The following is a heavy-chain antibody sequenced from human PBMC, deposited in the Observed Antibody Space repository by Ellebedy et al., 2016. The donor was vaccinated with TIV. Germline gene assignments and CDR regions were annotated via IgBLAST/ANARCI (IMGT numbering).Heavy chain of an antibody. CDR1: GGSFNGYF. Sequence: MPSETLSLTCVVKGGSFNGYFWSWIRQSPGKGLEWLGEINPSGTANYNPSLKSRVTMSVDTPEKQFSLRLTSVTAADTAVYYCARGALFAYYFDYWGQGTLVTVSS. D-gene: IGHD3-3*01. V-gene: IGHV4-34*01. CDR2: INPSGTA. J-gene: IGHJ4*02. CDR3: ARGALFAYYFDY.